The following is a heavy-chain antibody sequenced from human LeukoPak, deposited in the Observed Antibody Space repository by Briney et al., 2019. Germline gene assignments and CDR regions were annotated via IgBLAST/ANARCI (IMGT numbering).Heavy chain of an antibody. D-gene: IGHD2-15*01. CDR2: ISYDGSNK. Sequence: GGSLRLSCAASGFTFSSYAMHWVRQAPGKALEWVAVISYDGSNKYYADSEKARFTISRDNSKNTLYLQMNSLRAEDTAVYYCAGQLGYCSGGSCLDYWGQGTLVTVSS. V-gene: IGHV3-30*04. J-gene: IGHJ4*02. CDR3: AGQLGYCSGGSCLDY. CDR1: GFTFSSYA.